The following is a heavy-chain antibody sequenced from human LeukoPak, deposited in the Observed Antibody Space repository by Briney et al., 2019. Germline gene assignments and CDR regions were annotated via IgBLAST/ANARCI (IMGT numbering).Heavy chain of an antibody. D-gene: IGHD6-19*01. Sequence: ASVKVSCKTSGYTFSSYGISWVRQAPGQGLEWMGWISAYSGDTNYAENLQGRVTMTADTSTSTAYMEVRSLRSDDTAVYYCAKALVAVGWYFDYWGQGTLVTVSS. J-gene: IGHJ4*02. CDR1: GYTFSSYG. CDR2: ISAYSGDT. V-gene: IGHV1-18*01. CDR3: AKALVAVGWYFDY.